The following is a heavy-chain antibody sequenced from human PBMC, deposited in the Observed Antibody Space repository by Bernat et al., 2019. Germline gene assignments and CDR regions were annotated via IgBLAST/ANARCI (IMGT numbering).Heavy chain of an antibody. CDR2: ISGSGGST. V-gene: IGHV3-23*04. CDR3: AKDQAGYQLLGYNWFDP. Sequence: EVQLVESGGGLVQPGGSLRLSCAASGFTFSSYAMSWVRQAPGKGLEWVSAISGSGGSTYYADSVKGRFTISRDNPKNTLYLQMNNLRAEDTAVYYCAKDQAGYQLLGYNWFDPWGQGTLVTVSS. D-gene: IGHD2-2*01. CDR1: GFTFSSYA. J-gene: IGHJ5*02.